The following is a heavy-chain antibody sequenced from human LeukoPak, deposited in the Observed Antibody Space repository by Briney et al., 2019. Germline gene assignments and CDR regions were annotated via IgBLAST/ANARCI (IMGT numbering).Heavy chain of an antibody. Sequence: GGSLRLTCAASGFTFSSYGMHWVRQAPGKGLEWVAVIWYDGSDKYYADSMKGRFTISRDNSKNTLYLQMNSLRAEDTAVYYCARENPTWVIGGFDYWGQGTLVTVSS. D-gene: IGHD2-21*01. J-gene: IGHJ4*02. CDR3: ARENPTWVIGGFDY. CDR1: GFTFSSYG. V-gene: IGHV3-33*01. CDR2: IWYDGSDK.